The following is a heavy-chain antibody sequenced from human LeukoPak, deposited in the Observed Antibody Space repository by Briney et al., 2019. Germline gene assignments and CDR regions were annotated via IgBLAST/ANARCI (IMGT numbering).Heavy chain of an antibody. CDR2: ISESGTGT. V-gene: IGHV3-23*01. CDR1: GLTFSIYA. CDR3: AKDIAQGYTFGSIEEDY. Sequence: GGSLRLSCAVSGLTFSIYAMSWVRQAPGKGLEWVSAISESGTGTYYADSVKGRFTISRDNSKNTLSLHMSSLRAEDTAVYYCAKDIAQGYTFGSIEEDYWGQGTLVTVSS. D-gene: IGHD5-18*01. J-gene: IGHJ4*02.